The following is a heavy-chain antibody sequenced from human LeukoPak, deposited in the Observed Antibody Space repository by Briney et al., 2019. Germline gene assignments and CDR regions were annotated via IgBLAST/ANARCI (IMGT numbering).Heavy chain of an antibody. V-gene: IGHV4-31*03. J-gene: IGHJ3*02. CDR2: IYYSGST. CDR1: GGSVSSGGYY. CDR3: ARDTHYDILTGYYYDAFDI. Sequence: NPLQTLSLTCTVSGGSVSSGGYYWSWIRQHPGKGLEWIGYIYYSGSTYYNPSLKSRVTISVDTSKNQFSLKLSSVTAADTAVYYCARDTHYDILTGYYYDAFDIWGQGTMVTVSS. D-gene: IGHD3-9*01.